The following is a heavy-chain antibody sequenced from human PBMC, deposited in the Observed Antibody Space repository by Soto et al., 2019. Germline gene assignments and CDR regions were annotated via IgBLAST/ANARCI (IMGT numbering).Heavy chain of an antibody. CDR3: ARDPRIAARSYCNYGMDV. Sequence: GASFKVSCKASGYAFTCYGRSWVRQAPGQGLEWMGWTSAYNGNTNYAQKLQGRVTMTTDTSTSTAYMELRSLRSDDTAVYYCARDPRIAARSYCNYGMDVRGQGTTVTVSS. CDR1: GYAFTCYG. CDR2: TSAYNGNT. D-gene: IGHD6-6*01. J-gene: IGHJ6*02. V-gene: IGHV1-18*01.